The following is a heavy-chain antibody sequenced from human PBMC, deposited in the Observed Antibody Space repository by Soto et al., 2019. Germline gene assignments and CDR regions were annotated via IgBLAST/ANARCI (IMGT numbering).Heavy chain of an antibody. V-gene: IGHV1-69*13. Sequence: GASVKVSCKASGGTFSSYAISWVRQAPGQGLEWMGEIIPIFDTSNYAQNFQGRVTITADESTSTAYMELSSLRSEDTAVYYCAIGYSSASTIIWFDPWGQGTLVTVSS. CDR2: IIPIFDTS. CDR1: GGTFSSYA. D-gene: IGHD6-6*01. CDR3: AIGYSSASTIIWFDP. J-gene: IGHJ5*02.